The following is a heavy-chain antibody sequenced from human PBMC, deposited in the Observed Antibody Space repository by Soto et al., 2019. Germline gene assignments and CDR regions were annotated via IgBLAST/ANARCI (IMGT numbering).Heavy chain of an antibody. Sequence: QVQLVQSGAEVKKPGSSVKVSCKASGGTFSSYAISWVRQAPGQGLEWRGGIIPISGTANYAQKFQGGVTSTADESTGTAYMELSSLRSEDTAVYYCARSQGSSTSVEVSYNYYYGMEVWGQGTTVTVSS. CDR1: GGTFSSYA. CDR2: IIPISGTA. D-gene: IGHD2-2*01. CDR3: ARSQGSSTSVEVSYNYYYGMEV. J-gene: IGHJ6*02. V-gene: IGHV1-69*01.